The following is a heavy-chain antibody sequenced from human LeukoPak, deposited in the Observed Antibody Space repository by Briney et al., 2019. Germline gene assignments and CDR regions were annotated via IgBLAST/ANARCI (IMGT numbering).Heavy chain of an antibody. CDR3: ARVRDGSGSYSDY. CDR1: GASISSNNW. V-gene: IGHV4-4*02. Sequence: TTSETLSLTCAVSGASISSNNWWWSWVRQPPGKGLEWIGEIYHSGSTNYNPSLKSRVTMSVDKSKNQFSLKLSSVTAADTAVYYCARVRDGSGSYSDYWGQGTLVTVSS. CDR2: IYHSGST. J-gene: IGHJ4*02. D-gene: IGHD3-10*01.